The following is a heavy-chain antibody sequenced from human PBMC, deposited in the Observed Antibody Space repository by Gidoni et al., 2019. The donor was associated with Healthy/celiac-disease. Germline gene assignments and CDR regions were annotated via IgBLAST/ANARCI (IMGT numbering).Heavy chain of an antibody. D-gene: IGHD6-6*01. CDR2: IYTRGSP. Sequence: QVQLQESGPGLVKPSQTLSLTCTVSDASISRGSYYWSWIRQPAGKGLEWIRRIYTRGSPNYNPALTRRVTISVDTSKNQFSLKLSSVTAADTAVYYCARASIAARPGSVSYYYYYMDVWGKVTTVTVSS. J-gene: IGHJ6*03. V-gene: IGHV4-61*02. CDR3: ARASIAARPGSVSYYYYYMDV. CDR1: DASISRGSYY.